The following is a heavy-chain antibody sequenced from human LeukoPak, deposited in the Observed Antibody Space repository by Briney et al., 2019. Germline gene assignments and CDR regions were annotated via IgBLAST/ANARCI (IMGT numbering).Heavy chain of an antibody. CDR1: GGSISSYY. CDR3: ARTTEGGYTYDYFYYYYMDV. J-gene: IGHJ6*03. CDR2: IYYSGST. Sequence: SETLSLTCTASGGSISSYYWSWIRQPPGKGLEWIGYIYYSGSTNYNPSLKSRVTISVDTSKNQFSLKLSSVTAADTAVYYCARTTEGGYTYDYFYYYYMDVWGKGTTVTISS. D-gene: IGHD5-18*01. V-gene: IGHV4-59*01.